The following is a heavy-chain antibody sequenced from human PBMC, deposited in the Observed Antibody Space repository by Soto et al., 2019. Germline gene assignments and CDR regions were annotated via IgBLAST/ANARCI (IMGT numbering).Heavy chain of an antibody. V-gene: IGHV2-5*02. CDR2: IYWDDDK. J-gene: IGHJ6*02. CDR3: VQSRCGGDCLQSYSSHSYYGLDV. Sequence: QITLKESGPTLVTRTETLTLTCTFSGFSLSTIGVGVGWIRQPPGKALGWLALIYWDDDKRYSPSLKSRLTVTKDTSKNQVVLTMTNMDPVDTATYYCVQSRCGGDCLQSYSSHSYYGLDVWGQGTTVTVSS. D-gene: IGHD2-21*02. CDR1: GFSLSTIGVG.